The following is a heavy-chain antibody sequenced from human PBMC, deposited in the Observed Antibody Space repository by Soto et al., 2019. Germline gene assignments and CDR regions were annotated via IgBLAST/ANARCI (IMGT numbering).Heavy chain of an antibody. CDR3: ARERYCSGGSCEYYYYGMDV. Sequence: SETLSLTCTVSGGSISSGDYYWSWIRQPPGKGLEWIGYICYSGSTYYNPSLKSRVTISVDTSKNQFSLKLSSVTAADTAVYYCARERYCSGGSCEYYYYGMDVWGQGTTVTVSS. CDR2: ICYSGST. J-gene: IGHJ6*02. V-gene: IGHV4-30-4*01. CDR1: GGSISSGDYY. D-gene: IGHD2-15*01.